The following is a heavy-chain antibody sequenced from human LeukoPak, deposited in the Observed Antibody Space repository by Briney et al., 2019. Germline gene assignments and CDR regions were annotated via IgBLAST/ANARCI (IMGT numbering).Heavy chain of an antibody. J-gene: IGHJ4*02. V-gene: IGHV3-23*01. CDR1: GFMFRSSS. CDR3: ARDCMDY. CDR2: ISASAGNI. Sequence: GGSLRLSCAASGFMFRSSSMSWVRQVPGKGLEWVSTISASAGNIYYADSVKGRFTISRDNSKNTLFLQMNSLRAEDTAIYYCARDCMDYWGQGTLVTVSS.